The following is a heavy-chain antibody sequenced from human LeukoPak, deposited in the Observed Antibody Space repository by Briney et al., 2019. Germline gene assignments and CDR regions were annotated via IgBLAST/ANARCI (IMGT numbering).Heavy chain of an antibody. CDR1: GFTFSSYA. J-gene: IGHJ3*02. CDR3: ASPHELGSYYWAFGI. V-gene: IGHV3-48*01. D-gene: IGHD1-26*01. Sequence: GGSLRLSCAASGFTFSSYAMNWVRQAPGKGLEWVSYISSRSSTIYHADSVKGRFTISRDNAKNSLYLQMNSLRAEDTAVYYCASPHELGSYYWAFGIWGQGTMVTVSS. CDR2: ISSRSSTI.